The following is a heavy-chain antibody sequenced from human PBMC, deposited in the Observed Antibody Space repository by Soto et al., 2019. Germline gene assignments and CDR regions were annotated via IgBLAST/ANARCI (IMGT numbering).Heavy chain of an antibody. V-gene: IGHV3-23*01. Sequence: GGSLRLSCAASGFTFSTYPMSWVRQAPGKWLEWVSGISGSGISTYYTDSVKGRFTISRDNSKNTVVLQMNSLRDEDTAVYYCVKPPVITASYYYYDMDVWGQGXTVTAYS. CDR1: GFTFSTYP. D-gene: IGHD4-4*01. CDR3: VKPPVITASYYYYDMDV. J-gene: IGHJ6*02. CDR2: ISGSGIST.